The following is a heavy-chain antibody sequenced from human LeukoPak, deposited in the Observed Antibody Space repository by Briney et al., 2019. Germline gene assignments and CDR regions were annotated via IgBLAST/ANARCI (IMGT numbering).Heavy chain of an antibody. CDR3: ATPGLLGYCSSAICAPPGY. D-gene: IGHD2-2*01. CDR1: GFTVSTNY. Sequence: GGSLRLSCAASGFTVSTNYITWVRQAPGKGLEWVSVIYSDGTTYYADSMKGRFTISRDNSKNTLYLQMTSLRADDTAVYLWATPGLLGYCSSAICAPPGYWGQGTLVTVSS. CDR2: IYSDGTT. V-gene: IGHV3-66*01. J-gene: IGHJ4*02.